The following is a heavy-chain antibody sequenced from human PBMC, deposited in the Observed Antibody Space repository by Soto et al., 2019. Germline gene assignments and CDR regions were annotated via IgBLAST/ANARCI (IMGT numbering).Heavy chain of an antibody. Sequence: GGSLRLSCAASGFKCSNYVMSWVRQAPGKGLEWVSLISATGGGTYYADSVKGWFTISRDNSHNTLYLQVHSLTAEDTAVYYCAKDRRAGGNSAFYFDFWGQGAQVTVPS. CDR2: ISATGGGT. V-gene: IGHV3-23*01. D-gene: IGHD3-16*01. CDR1: GFKCSNYV. CDR3: AKDRRAGGNSAFYFDF. J-gene: IGHJ4*02.